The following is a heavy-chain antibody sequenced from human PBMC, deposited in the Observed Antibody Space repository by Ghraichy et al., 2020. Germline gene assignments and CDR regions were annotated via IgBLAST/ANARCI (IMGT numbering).Heavy chain of an antibody. V-gene: IGHV3-9*01. CDR2: ISWDSGSI. D-gene: IGHD7-27*01. J-gene: IGHJ6*03. CDR3: AKPGDPYYYYYMDV. Sequence: GGSLRLSCAASGFTFDDYAMHWVRQAPGKGLEWVSGISWDSGSIDYADSVKGRFTISRDNAKNSLYLQMNSLRAEDTALYYCAKPGDPYYYYYMDVWGKGITVTVS. CDR1: GFTFDDYA.